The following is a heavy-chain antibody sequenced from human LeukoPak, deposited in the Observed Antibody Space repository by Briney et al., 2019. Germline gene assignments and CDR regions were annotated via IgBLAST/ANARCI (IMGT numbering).Heavy chain of an antibody. V-gene: IGHV1-18*01. CDR3: ARDRQHGFDN. CDR2: ISVYSGNT. Sequence: ASVKVSCKASGYTFISNGISWVRQAPGQGLEWLGWISVYSGNTNYAQRFQGRLTMTTDTSTTTAYMELRSLRSDDTAVYYCARDRQHGFDNWGQGTMVTVPS. D-gene: IGHD5-18*01. J-gene: IGHJ3*02. CDR1: GYTFISNG.